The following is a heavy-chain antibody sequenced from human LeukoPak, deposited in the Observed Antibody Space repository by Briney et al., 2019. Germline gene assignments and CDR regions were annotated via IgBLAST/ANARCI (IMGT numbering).Heavy chain of an antibody. CDR2: IKPDGSEK. Sequence: GGSLRLSCAASGLTFSGYWMNWVRQAPGKGLEWVANIKPDGSEKYYVDSVKGRFTISRDNAKNSLYLQMTSLRAEDTAVYYCARGSGDYSGQGTVVTVSS. V-gene: IGHV3-7*04. CDR3: ARGSGDY. J-gene: IGHJ4*02. CDR1: GLTFSGYW.